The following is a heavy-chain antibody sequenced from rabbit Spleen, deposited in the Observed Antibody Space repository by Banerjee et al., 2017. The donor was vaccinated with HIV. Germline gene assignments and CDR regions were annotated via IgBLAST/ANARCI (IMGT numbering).Heavy chain of an antibody. CDR1: AFSFSSNYY. V-gene: IGHV1S45*01. Sequence: QEQLEESGGGLVQPGASLTLTCTASAFSFSSNYYMCWVRQAPGKGLEWIGCINTASSTPYYANWAKGRFTISKTSSTTVTLQVTSLTVADTATYFCSRDSVSAAGSRSNLWGPGTLVTVS. J-gene: IGHJ4*01. CDR3: SRDSVSAAGSRSNL. D-gene: IGHD3-1*01. CDR2: INTASSTP.